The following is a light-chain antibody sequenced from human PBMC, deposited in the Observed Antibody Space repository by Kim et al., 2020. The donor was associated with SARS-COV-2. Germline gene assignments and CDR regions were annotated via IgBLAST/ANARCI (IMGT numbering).Light chain of an antibody. Sequence: PLSLSPGERATLSCRASQSVGSTYLAWYQQKPGQAPRLLISGASSRATGIPDRFSGSGSGTNFTLTISILEPEDYAVYYCQQYKTFGQGTKVDIK. CDR2: GAS. J-gene: IGKJ1*01. CDR3: QQYKT. CDR1: QSVGSTY. V-gene: IGKV3-20*01.